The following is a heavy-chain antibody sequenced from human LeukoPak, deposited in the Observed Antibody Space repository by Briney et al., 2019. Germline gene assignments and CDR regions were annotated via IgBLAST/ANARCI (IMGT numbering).Heavy chain of an antibody. CDR2: IYYRGTT. Sequence: NPSETLSLTCTVSGDSIDSYYWSWIRQPPGKGLEWIGYIYYRGTTSYNPFLKSRVTISVDTSKNQFSLKLSSVTAADTAVYYCARDPPEDYGMDVWGQGTTVTVSS. J-gene: IGHJ6*02. CDR3: ARDPPEDYGMDV. CDR1: GDSIDSYY. V-gene: IGHV4-59*12.